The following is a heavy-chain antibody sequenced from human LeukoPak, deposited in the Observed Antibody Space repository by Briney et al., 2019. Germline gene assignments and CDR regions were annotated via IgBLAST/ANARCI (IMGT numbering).Heavy chain of an antibody. CDR2: FTTDTGNP. J-gene: IGHJ3*02. CDR1: GYTFTKYA. V-gene: IGHV7-4-1*02. D-gene: IGHD2-15*01. CDR3: ARAARYCSGGSCFSPRTFDI. Sequence: ASVKVSCKASGYTFTKYAMNWVRQAPGQGLEWMGWFTTDTGNPTYAQGFTGRFVFSLDTSVTTAYLQITSLEAEDTAMYYCARAARYCSGGSCFSPRTFDIWGQGTMVTVS.